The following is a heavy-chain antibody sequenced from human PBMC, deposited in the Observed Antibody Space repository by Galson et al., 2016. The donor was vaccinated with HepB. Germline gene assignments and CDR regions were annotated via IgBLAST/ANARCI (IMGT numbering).Heavy chain of an antibody. J-gene: IGHJ6*02. CDR2: INIDGSTT. CDR3: ATAGVPATKGNHGALDV. CDR1: GFSFSSYW. Sequence: SLRLSCAASGFSFSSYWMHWVRQAPGKGLMWVSYINIDGSTTNYADSVKGRFTISRDNVKNTVYLQINGLRDDDTAVYFCATAGVPATKGNHGALDVWGQGTTVTVSS. D-gene: IGHD2-15*01. V-gene: IGHV3-74*01.